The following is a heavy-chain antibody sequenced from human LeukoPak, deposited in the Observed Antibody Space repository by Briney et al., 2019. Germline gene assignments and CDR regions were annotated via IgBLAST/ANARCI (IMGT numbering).Heavy chain of an antibody. J-gene: IGHJ4*02. D-gene: IGHD2-2*02. Sequence: GGSLRLSCATSGFTVSSNYMSWVRQAPGKGLEWVSVIYSGGSTYYADSVKGRFTISRDNSKNMLYLQMNSLRAEDTAVYYCAKAGYGTAIRNAFDYWGQGTLVTVSS. CDR2: IYSGGST. CDR3: AKAGYGTAIRNAFDY. CDR1: GFTVSSNY. V-gene: IGHV3-53*01.